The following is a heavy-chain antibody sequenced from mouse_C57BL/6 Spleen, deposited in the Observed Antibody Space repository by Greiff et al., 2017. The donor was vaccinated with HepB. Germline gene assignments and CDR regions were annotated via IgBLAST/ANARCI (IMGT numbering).Heavy chain of an antibody. CDR1: GYTFTSYG. D-gene: IGHD1-1*01. Sequence: VQLQQSGAELARPGASVKLSCKASGYTFTSYGISWVKQRTGQGLEWIGRIDPNSGGTKYNEKFKSKATLTVDKPSSTAYMQLSSLTSEDSAVYYCARSSLITTVVATDYWGQGTTLTVSS. J-gene: IGHJ2*01. CDR2: IDPNSGGT. CDR3: ARSSLITTVVATDY. V-gene: IGHV1-72*01.